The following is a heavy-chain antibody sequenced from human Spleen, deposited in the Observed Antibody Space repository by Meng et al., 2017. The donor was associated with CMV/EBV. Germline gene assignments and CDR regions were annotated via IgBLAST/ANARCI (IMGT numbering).Heavy chain of an antibody. D-gene: IGHD3-3*01. Sequence: SEYTFTKHYMHWVRQAPGQGLEWMGTISPSGDSRRYAEKFQGRVTMTRDSSTSTVYMELSSLRTEDTAVYYCARSYDFWSGYSEFDLWGQGTLVTVSS. V-gene: IGHV1-46*01. CDR1: EYTFTKHY. J-gene: IGHJ5*02. CDR2: ISPSGDSR. CDR3: ARSYDFWSGYSEFDL.